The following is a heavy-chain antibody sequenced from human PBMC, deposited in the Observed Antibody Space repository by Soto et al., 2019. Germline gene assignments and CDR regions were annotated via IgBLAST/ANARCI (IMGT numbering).Heavy chain of an antibody. D-gene: IGHD3-9*01. CDR3: ARELPPRYAYNWFDP. Sequence: SVKVSCKASGGTFSSYAISWVRQAPGQGLEWMGGIIPIFGTANYAQKFQGRVTITADKSTSTAYMELSSLRSEDTAVYYCARELPPRYAYNWFDPWGQGTLVTVYS. V-gene: IGHV1-69*06. J-gene: IGHJ5*02. CDR1: GGTFSSYA. CDR2: IIPIFGTA.